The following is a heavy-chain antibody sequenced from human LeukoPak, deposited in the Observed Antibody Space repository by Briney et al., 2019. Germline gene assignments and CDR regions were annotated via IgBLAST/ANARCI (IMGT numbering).Heavy chain of an antibody. CDR1: GFTFNTYT. V-gene: IGHV3-48*01. J-gene: IGHJ4*02. Sequence: PGGSLRLSCAASGFTFNTYTMNWVRQAPGKGLEWVSYISGSSGIIDYADSVKGRFTVSRDNSKNTLYLQMNSLRPEDTAVYYCARDRFYYHSSGYRLALDYWGQGTLVTVSS. D-gene: IGHD3-22*01. CDR3: ARDRFYYHSSGYRLALDY. CDR2: ISGSSGII.